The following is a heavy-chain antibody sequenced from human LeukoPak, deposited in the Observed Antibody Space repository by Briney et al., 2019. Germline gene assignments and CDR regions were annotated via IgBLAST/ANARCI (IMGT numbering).Heavy chain of an antibody. J-gene: IGHJ4*02. CDR2: ISPSGDST. D-gene: IGHD4-17*01. V-gene: IGHV3-23*01. Sequence: GGSLRLSCTASGFTFSNFALSWVRQAPGKGLEWVSAISPSGDSTYYTDSVKGRFTISRDTPRNTLYLQMNSLRAEDTAVYYCAKRRSTATTVDSWGQGTLVTVSS. CDR3: AKRRSTATTVDS. CDR1: GFTFSNFA.